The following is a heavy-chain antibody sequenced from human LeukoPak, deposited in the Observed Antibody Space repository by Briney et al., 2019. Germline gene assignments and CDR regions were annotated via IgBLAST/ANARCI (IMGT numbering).Heavy chain of an antibody. J-gene: IGHJ4*02. CDR1: GASVSSSNYY. D-gene: IGHD3-10*01. V-gene: IGHV4-39*07. CDR3: ARSTSRLYYYGSGSYSTGFDY. Sequence: SETLSLTCTVSGASVSSSNYYWGRIRQPPGKGLEWVGSVYYTGSTYHNPALKSRVTMSIDTTRNQFSLELSSVTAADTAVYYCARSTSRLYYYGSGSYSTGFDYWGQGTLVTVSS. CDR2: VYYTGST.